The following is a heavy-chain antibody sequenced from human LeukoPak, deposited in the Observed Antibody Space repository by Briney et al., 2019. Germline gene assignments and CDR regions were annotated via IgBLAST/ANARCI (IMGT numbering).Heavy chain of an antibody. V-gene: IGHV1-46*01. CDR2: INPSGGST. J-gene: IGHJ4*02. Sequence: ASVKVSCKASGYTFTSYGISWVRQAPGQGLEWMGIINPSGGSTSYAQKFQGRVTMTRDTSTSTVYMELSSLRSEDTAVYYCASRDGFHWGQGTLVTVSS. CDR3: ASRDGFH. D-gene: IGHD5-12*01. CDR1: GYTFTSYG.